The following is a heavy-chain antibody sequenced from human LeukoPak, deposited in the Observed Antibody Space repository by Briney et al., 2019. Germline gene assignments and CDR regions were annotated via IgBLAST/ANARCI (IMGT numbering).Heavy chain of an antibody. CDR1: GYTFTSYD. D-gene: IGHD1-7*01. Sequence: ASAKVSCKASGYTFTSYDINWVRQATGQGLEWMGWMNTNSGNTGYAQKFQGRVTMTRNTSISTAYMELSSLRSEDTAVYYCARRVSGWNYQTAEYFQHWGQGTLVTVSS. CDR2: MNTNSGNT. CDR3: ARRVSGWNYQTAEYFQH. J-gene: IGHJ1*01. V-gene: IGHV1-8*01.